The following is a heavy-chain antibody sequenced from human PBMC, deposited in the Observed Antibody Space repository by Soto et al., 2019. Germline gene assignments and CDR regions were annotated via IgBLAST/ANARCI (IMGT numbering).Heavy chain of an antibody. CDR2: ISSSGSTI. V-gene: IGHV3-48*03. CDR3: ARDAGEALRFLEWSLPGGMDV. D-gene: IGHD3-3*01. CDR1: GFTFSSYE. J-gene: IGHJ6*02. Sequence: GGSLRLSCAASGFTFSSYEMNWVRQAPGKGLEWVSYISSSGSTIYYADSVKGRFTISRDNAKDSLYLQMNSLRAEDTAVYYCARDAGEALRFLEWSLPGGMDVWGQGTTVTVSS.